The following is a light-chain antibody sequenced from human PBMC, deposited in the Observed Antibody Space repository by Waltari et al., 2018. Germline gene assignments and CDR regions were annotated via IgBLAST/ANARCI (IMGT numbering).Light chain of an antibody. V-gene: IGKV3-11*01. CDR3: QQRSRLIT. Sequence: EVVLTQSPATLSLSPGESATLSCRASQSVSNYLAWYQQKPGQAPRLLIYDASNRATGIPARFSGSGSGTDFALSISSLEPEDSAVYFCQQRSRLITFGQGTRLEIK. CDR1: QSVSNY. J-gene: IGKJ5*01. CDR2: DAS.